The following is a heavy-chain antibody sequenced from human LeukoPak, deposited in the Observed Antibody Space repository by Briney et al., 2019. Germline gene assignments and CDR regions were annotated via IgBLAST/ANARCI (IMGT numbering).Heavy chain of an antibody. D-gene: IGHD2-15*01. CDR1: GYXFTSYY. Sequence: VASVKVSCKASGYXFTSYYIHWVRQAPGQGLEWMGIINPSGGSTSYAQKFQGRVTMTRDTSTSTVYMELSSLRSEDTAVYYCARASLVVAALNWFDPWGQGSLVTVSS. CDR2: INPSGGST. V-gene: IGHV1-46*01. CDR3: ARASLVVAALNWFDP. J-gene: IGHJ5*02.